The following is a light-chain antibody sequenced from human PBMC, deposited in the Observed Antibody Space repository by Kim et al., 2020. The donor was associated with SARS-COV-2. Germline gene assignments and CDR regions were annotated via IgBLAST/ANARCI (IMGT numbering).Light chain of an antibody. CDR1: QPLRSNS. J-gene: IGKJ2*03. V-gene: IGKV3-20*01. CDR2: GAF. CDR3: HRYGTLPQS. Sequence: PGEKATVSCRASQPLRSNSLAWYQQKPGQSPRLLVVGAFTRANGIPDRFSGSASGTDFTLTINTLEPEDSGVYYCHRYGTLPQSFGQGTKLE.